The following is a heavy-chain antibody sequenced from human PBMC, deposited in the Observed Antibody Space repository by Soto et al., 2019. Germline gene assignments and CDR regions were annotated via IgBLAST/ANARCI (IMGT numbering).Heavy chain of an antibody. CDR2: IYYSGST. V-gene: IGHV4-61*01. J-gene: IGHJ6*02. CDR3: ARDECRGGSCYSAGGSYYYYGMDV. Sequence: PSETLSLTCTVSGGSVSSGSYDWSWIRQPPXKGLEWIGYIYYSGSTNYNPSLKSRVTISVDTSKNQFSLKLSSVTAADTAVYYCARDECRGGSCYSAGGSYYYYGMDVWGQGTTVTVSS. CDR1: GGSVSSGSYD. D-gene: IGHD2-15*01.